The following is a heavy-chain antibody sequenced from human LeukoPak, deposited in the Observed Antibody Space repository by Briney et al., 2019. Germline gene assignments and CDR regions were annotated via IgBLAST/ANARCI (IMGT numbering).Heavy chain of an antibody. Sequence: SEALSLTCAVSGVSFNDYYWSWVRQTPGKGLEWIGEINHSGYTNDSPSLKSRVTISIDTSRKQFSLNLRSVTVADTGIYYCTRMTTGHDYWGQGTLVTVSS. CDR2: INHSGYT. CDR1: GVSFNDYY. D-gene: IGHD4-17*01. V-gene: IGHV4-34*01. J-gene: IGHJ4*02. CDR3: TRMTTGHDY.